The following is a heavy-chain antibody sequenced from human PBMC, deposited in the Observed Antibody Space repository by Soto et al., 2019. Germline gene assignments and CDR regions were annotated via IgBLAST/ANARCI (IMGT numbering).Heavy chain of an antibody. CDR2: ISYDGSNK. D-gene: IGHD6-6*01. J-gene: IGHJ5*02. V-gene: IGHV3-30-3*01. Sequence: QVQLVESGGGVVQPGRSLRLSCAASGFTFSSYAMHWVRQAPGKGLEWVAVISYDGSNKYYADSVKGRFTISRDNSKNTLYLQMNSLRAADTAVYYCARARIAARGWFDPWGQGTLVTVSS. CDR1: GFTFSSYA. CDR3: ARARIAARGWFDP.